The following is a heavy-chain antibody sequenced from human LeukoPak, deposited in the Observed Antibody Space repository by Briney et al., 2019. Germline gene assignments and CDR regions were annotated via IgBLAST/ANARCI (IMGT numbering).Heavy chain of an antibody. CDR3: TTGYCSRTSCYYFDY. Sequence: KSGGSLRLSCAASGFTFSSYSMNWVRQAPGKGLEWVGRIKSKTDGGTTDYAAPVKGRFTISRDDSKNTLYLQMNSLKTEDTAVYYCTTGYCSRTSCYYFDYWGQGTLVTVSS. V-gene: IGHV3-15*01. CDR1: GFTFSSYS. J-gene: IGHJ4*02. D-gene: IGHD2-2*01. CDR2: IKSKTDGGTT.